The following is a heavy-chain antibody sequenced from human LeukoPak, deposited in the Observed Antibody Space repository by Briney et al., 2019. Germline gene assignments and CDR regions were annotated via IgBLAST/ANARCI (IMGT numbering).Heavy chain of an antibody. V-gene: IGHV1-69*06. CDR1: GGTFNSYA. D-gene: IGHD3-9*01. J-gene: IGHJ5*02. CDR3: ARRVGTFRYFDWLQNWFDP. CDR2: IIPIFGTA. Sequence: SVKVSCKASGGTFNSYAISWVRQAPGQGLEWMGGIIPIFGTANYAQKFQGRVTITADKSTSTAYMELSSLRSEDTAVYYCARRVGTFRYFDWLQNWFDPWGQGTLVTVSS.